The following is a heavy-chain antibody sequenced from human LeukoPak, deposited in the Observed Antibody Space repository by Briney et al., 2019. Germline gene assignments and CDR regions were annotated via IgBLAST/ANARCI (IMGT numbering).Heavy chain of an antibody. CDR1: GFTFSSYI. D-gene: IGHD1-26*01. Sequence: GGSLRLSCAASGFTFSSYIMNWVRQAPGKGLEWVSSISSRSSHIYYAASVKGRFTISRDNAKNSLYLQMNSLSAEDTAVYYCARDLSGSYRYHFDYWGQGTLVTVSS. CDR2: ISSRSSHI. CDR3: ARDLSGSYRYHFDY. J-gene: IGHJ4*02. V-gene: IGHV3-21*01.